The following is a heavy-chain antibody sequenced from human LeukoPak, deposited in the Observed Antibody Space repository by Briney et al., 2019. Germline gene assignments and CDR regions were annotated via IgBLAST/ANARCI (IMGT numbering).Heavy chain of an antibody. CDR3: AREGPDDYGDYLDY. V-gene: IGHV4-30-4*08. J-gene: IGHJ4*02. D-gene: IGHD4-17*01. CDR1: GGSISSGDYY. Sequence: NPSQTLSLTCTVSGGSISSGDYYWSWIRHPPGKGLEWIGYIYYSGSTYYNPSLKSRVTISVDTPKNQFSLKLSSVTAADTAVYYCAREGPDDYGDYLDYWGQGTLVTVSS. CDR2: IYYSGST.